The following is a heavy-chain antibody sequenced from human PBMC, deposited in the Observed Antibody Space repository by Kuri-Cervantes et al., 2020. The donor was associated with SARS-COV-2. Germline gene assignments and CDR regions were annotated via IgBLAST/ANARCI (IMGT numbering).Heavy chain of an antibody. CDR3: GKVSWLHLWRRYSDS. V-gene: IGHV4-61*09. CDR2: LDTSGRP. Sequence: SETLSLTCAVSGVPVTGGTYSWAWIRQPAGKGLEWIGHLDTSGRPTYNPSLRGRVTISLDPSNNQVSLRLTSATAPDTAVYYCGKVSWLHLWRRYSDSWGQGTPVTVSS. J-gene: IGHJ4*02. D-gene: IGHD5-24*01. CDR1: GVPVTGGTYS.